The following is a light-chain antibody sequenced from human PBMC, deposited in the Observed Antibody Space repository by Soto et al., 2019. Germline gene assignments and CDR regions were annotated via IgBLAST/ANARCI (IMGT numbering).Light chain of an antibody. V-gene: IGKV1-5*01. CDR3: QHYDTYSWT. CDR2: DAS. CDR1: QSISTW. J-gene: IGKJ1*01. Sequence: DIQMPQSPSTLSTSVGDRVTITCRASQSISTWLAWYQHKPGKAPKLLIYDASSLESGVPSRFSGSGSGTEFTLNISSLQPDDFATYYCQHYDTYSWTFGQGTKVELK.